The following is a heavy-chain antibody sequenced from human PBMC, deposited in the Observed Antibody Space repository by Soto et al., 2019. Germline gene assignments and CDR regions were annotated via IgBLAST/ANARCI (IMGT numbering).Heavy chain of an antibody. Sequence: QVQLVESGGGVVQPGRSLRLPCAASGFTFSSYAMHWVRQAPGKELEWVAVIAYDGRNKYYADSVKGRFTISRDNSKNTLYLQMNSLRIEDTAVYYCARELERVFDYWGQGTLVTVSS. D-gene: IGHD1-1*01. V-gene: IGHV3-30*04. CDR1: GFTFSSYA. CDR2: IAYDGRNK. CDR3: ARELERVFDY. J-gene: IGHJ4*02.